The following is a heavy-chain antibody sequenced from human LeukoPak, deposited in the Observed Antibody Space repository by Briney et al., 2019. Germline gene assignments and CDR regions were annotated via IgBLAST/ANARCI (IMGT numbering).Heavy chain of an antibody. V-gene: IGHV3-23*01. Sequence: GGSLRLSCAASVLTFSSYAMRWVRQAPGKGLEWVSAISGSGGSTYYADSVKGRFTISRDKSKNTLYLQMNSLRAEDTAVYYCANEPLSIRVGDAFDIWGQGTMVTVSS. CDR2: ISGSGGST. J-gene: IGHJ3*02. CDR3: ANEPLSIRVGDAFDI. CDR1: VLTFSSYA. D-gene: IGHD3-10*01.